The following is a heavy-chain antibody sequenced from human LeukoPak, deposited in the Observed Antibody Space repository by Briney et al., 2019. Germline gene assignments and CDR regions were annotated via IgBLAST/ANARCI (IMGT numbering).Heavy chain of an antibody. J-gene: IGHJ3*02. CDR2: IYYSGST. CDR3: ARYSGSYPHDAFDI. CDR1: GGSISSYY. D-gene: IGHD1-26*01. V-gene: IGHV4-59*01. Sequence: SETLSLTCTVSGGSISSYYWSWIRQPPGKGLEWIGYIYYSGSTNYNPSLKSRVTMSVDTSKNQFSLKVNSVTAADTAVYYCARYSGSYPHDAFDIWGQGTMVTVSS.